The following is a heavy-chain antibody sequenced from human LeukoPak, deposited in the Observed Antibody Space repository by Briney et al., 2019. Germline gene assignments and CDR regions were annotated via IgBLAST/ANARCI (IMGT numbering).Heavy chain of an antibody. CDR3: ARDQGYSGSYLIGTYYGMDV. CDR2: IIPIFGTA. D-gene: IGHD1-26*01. Sequence: ASVKVSCKASGGTFSSYAISWVRQAPGQGLEWMGGIIPIFGTANYAQKFQGRVTITADESTSTAYMELSSLRSEDTAAYYCARDQGYSGSYLIGTYYGMDVWGQGTTVTVSS. J-gene: IGHJ6*02. CDR1: GGTFSSYA. V-gene: IGHV1-69*13.